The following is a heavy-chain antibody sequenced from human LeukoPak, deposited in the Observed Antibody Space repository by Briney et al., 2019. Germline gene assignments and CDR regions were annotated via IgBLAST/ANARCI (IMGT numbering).Heavy chain of an antibody. CDR3: ARYYSNGCYFDY. CDR2: INHGGST. D-gene: IGHD4-4*01. V-gene: IGHV4-34*01. CDR1: GGSFSGYY. Sequence: SETLSLTCAVYGGSFSGYYWSWIRQPPGKGLEWIGEINHGGSTNYNPSLKSRVTISVDTSKNQFSLKLSSVTAADTAVYYCARYYSNGCYFDYWGQGTLVTVSS. J-gene: IGHJ4*02.